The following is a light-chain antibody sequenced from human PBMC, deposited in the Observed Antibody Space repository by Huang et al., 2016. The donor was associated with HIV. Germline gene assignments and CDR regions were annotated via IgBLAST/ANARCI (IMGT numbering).Light chain of an antibody. CDR1: QSVNSK. V-gene: IGKV3-15*01. CDR3: QQYSKWPPNT. J-gene: IGKJ2*01. CDR2: GAS. Sequence: SPATLSLSPGERATLSCRASQSVNSKLAWYQQKPGQAPRLLIYGASTRATGVPGRFSGSGSGTEFTLTISSLQSEDFAVYYCQQYSKWPPNTFGQGTKLESK.